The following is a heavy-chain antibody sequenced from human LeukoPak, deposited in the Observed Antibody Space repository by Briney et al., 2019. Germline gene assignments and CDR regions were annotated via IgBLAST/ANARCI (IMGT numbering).Heavy chain of an antibody. J-gene: IGHJ4*02. CDR2: ISGSGGST. CDR3: AKDRPSNYYDSSGEFDY. V-gene: IGHV3-23*01. Sequence: GGSLRLSCAASGFTFSSYAMSWVRQAPGKGLEWVSAISGSGGSTYYADSVKGRFTISRDNSKNTLYLQMNSLRAEDTAVYYCAKDRPSNYYDSSGEFDYWGQGTLVTVSS. CDR1: GFTFSSYA. D-gene: IGHD3-22*01.